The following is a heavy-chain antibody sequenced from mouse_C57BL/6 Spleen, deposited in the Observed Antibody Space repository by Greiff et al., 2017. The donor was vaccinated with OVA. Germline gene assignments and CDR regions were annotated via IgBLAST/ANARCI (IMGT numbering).Heavy chain of an antibody. D-gene: IGHD3-2*02. CDR3: ASGYSAWFAY. J-gene: IGHJ3*01. CDR1: GFTFSSYG. Sequence: EVHLVESGGDLVKPGGSLKLSCAASGFTFSSYGMSWVRQTPDKRLEWVATISSGGSYTYYPDSVKGRFTISRDNAKNTLYLQMSSLKSEDTAMYYCASGYSAWFAYWGQGTLVTVSA. CDR2: ISSGGSYT. V-gene: IGHV5-6*01.